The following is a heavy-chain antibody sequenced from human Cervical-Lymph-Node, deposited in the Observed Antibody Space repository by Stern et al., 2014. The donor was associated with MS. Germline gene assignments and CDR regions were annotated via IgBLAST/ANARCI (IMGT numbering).Heavy chain of an antibody. V-gene: IGHV4-31*03. J-gene: IGHJ2*01. CDR2: VYYSGSI. D-gene: IGHD3-3*02. CDR3: ARNPALWYFDL. CDR1: GGSVSSGGYF. Sequence: QLQLQESGPGLVKPLQTLSLTCTVSGGSVSSGGYFWNWIRQHPGKGLEWIGHVYYSGSIAYNQSLKSRVTISVDTSKNQFSLRLRSVTAADTAVYYCARNPALWYFDLWGRGTLAAVSS.